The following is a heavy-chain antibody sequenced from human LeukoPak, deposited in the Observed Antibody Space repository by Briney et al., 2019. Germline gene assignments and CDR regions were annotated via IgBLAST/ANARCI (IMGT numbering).Heavy chain of an antibody. CDR2: ISYDGSNK. Sequence: GASLRLSCAASGFTLSSYGMHWVRQAPGKGLEWVAVISYDGSNKYYADSVKGRFTISRDNSKNTLYLQMNSLRAEDTAVYYCAKGGDFWSGYYSRDPWGQGTLVTVSS. J-gene: IGHJ5*02. CDR3: AKGGDFWSGYYSRDP. D-gene: IGHD3-3*01. CDR1: GFTLSSYG. V-gene: IGHV3-30*18.